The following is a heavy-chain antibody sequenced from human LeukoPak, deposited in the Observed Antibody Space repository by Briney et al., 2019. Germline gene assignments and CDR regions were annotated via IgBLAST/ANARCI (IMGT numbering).Heavy chain of an antibody. CDR3: ARGGADY. CDR2: FNHSVCT. CDR1: GGSFSGYY. J-gene: IGHJ4*02. V-gene: IGHV4-34*01. Sequence: ETLSLTCAVYGGSFSGYYWSWIREPPGKGLGWIGEFNHSVCTNYSPSLECRVTISVDTSKNQFSLKLSSVTSADTAVYYCARGGADYWGQGTLVTVSS.